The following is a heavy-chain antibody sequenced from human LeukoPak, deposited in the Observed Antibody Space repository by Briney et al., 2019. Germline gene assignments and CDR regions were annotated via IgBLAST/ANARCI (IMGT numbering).Heavy chain of an antibody. CDR3: ARGKRGGYSFWFDP. J-gene: IGHJ5*02. Sequence: GGSLRLSCAASGFTFSNYAMSWVRQAPGKGLEWVSAITGSGGSTFYADSVKGRFTISRDNSKNTLYLQMNSLRSEDTAVYYCARGKRGGYSFWFDPWGQGTLVTVSS. V-gene: IGHV3-23*01. CDR2: ITGSGGST. D-gene: IGHD5-18*01. CDR1: GFTFSNYA.